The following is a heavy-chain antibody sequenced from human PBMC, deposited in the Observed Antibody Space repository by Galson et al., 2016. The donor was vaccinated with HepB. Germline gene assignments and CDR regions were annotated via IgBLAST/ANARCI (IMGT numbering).Heavy chain of an antibody. CDR2: IYWDGDK. CDR3: AHRRRTVVVGTQFDS. CDR1: GFSLTSSGEG. D-gene: IGHD2-21*01. J-gene: IGHJ4*02. Sequence: PALVKPTQTLTLTCTFSGFSLTSSGEGVGWIRQPPGKALEWLSLIYWDGDKRYSPSLKSRLTITADTSQNQVVLTMTNMDPVDTATYYCAHRRRTVVVGTQFDSWGQGILVTVSS. V-gene: IGHV2-5*02.